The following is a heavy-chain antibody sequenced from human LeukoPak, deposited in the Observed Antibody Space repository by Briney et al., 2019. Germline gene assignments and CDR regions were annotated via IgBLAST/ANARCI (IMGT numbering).Heavy chain of an antibody. CDR2: ISSSGSTT. D-gene: IGHD5-18*01. CDR3: ARTIGYSYGCEAAFDI. V-gene: IGHV3-11*04. J-gene: IGHJ3*02. CDR1: GFTFSDYY. Sequence: GGSLRLSCAASGFTFSDYYMTWIRQAPGKGLERVSYISSSGSTTHYADSVKGRFTISRDNAKNSRYLQMNSLRAEDTAVYYCARTIGYSYGCEAAFDIWGQGTMVTVSS.